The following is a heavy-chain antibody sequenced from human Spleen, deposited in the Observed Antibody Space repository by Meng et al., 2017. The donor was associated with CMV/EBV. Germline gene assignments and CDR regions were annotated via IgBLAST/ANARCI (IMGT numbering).Heavy chain of an antibody. V-gene: IGHV3-21*01. CDR3: AKADALYYDFWSGLGFFDY. CDR2: ISGGGGYI. J-gene: IGHJ4*02. Sequence: TMNWVRQAPGKGLELVSSISGGGGYIYYADSVKGRFTISRDNAKNSLYLQMNSLRPDDTGVYYCAKADALYYDFWSGLGFFDYWGQGTLVTVSS. CDR1: T. D-gene: IGHD3-3*01.